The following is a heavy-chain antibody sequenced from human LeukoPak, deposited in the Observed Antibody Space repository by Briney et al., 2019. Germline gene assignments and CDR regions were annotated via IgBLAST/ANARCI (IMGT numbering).Heavy chain of an antibody. CDR1: GASVSSNY. CDR3: ARMRRHTGDWYAEDS. CDR2: ISVSDGT. J-gene: IGHJ4*02. Sequence: SETLSLTCTVSGASVSSNYWSWIRQSAARGLEWLGRISVSDGTNYNPSLKGRVSMSVDASKNQFSLILTSAAAADTAVYYCARMRRHTGDWYAEDSWGQGKLVTVSS. D-gene: IGHD2-21*02. V-gene: IGHV4-4*07.